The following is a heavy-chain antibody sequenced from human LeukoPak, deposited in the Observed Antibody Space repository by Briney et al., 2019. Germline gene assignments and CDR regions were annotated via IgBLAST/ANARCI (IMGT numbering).Heavy chain of an antibody. CDR3: ATDPTSAYYDSSGYYL. CDR1: GGTFSSYA. D-gene: IGHD3-22*01. CDR2: IIPIFGTA. V-gene: IGHV1-69*13. J-gene: IGHJ4*02. Sequence: SVKVSCKASGGTFSSYAISWVRQAPGQGLEWMGGIIPIFGTANYAQKFQGRVTITADESTSTAYMELSSLRSEDTAVYYCATDPTSAYYDSSGYYLWGQGTLVTVSS.